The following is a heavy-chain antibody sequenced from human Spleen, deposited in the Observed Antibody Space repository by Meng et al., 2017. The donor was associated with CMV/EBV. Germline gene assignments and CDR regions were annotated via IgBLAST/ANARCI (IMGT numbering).Heavy chain of an antibody. V-gene: IGHV4-34*01. CDR3: ARGRQFGITILGASRNYFDS. Sequence: SETLSLTCTVSGGSVSGTNYYWTWIRQAPGKGLEYIGESNHIGKTKHNPSLKSRVTISVDMSKNQFSLKLSSVTAADTAVYYCARGRQFGITILGASRNYFDSWGQGTLVTVSS. CDR2: SNHIGKT. J-gene: IGHJ4*02. D-gene: IGHD3-3*01. CDR1: GGSVSGTNYY.